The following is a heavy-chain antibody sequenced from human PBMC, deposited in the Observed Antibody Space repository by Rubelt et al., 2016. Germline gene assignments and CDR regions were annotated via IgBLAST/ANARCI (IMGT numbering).Heavy chain of an antibody. V-gene: IGHV3-23*01. Sequence: GGFLRLSCAASGFTFSNCGMSWVRQAPGKGLEWVSSISGSGGRTYYADSVKGRFTISRDNSKKKLDLQMNSLRAEDTAVYYCAKGGPGIAVAVDYWGQGTLVTVSS. CDR3: AKGGPGIAVAVDY. J-gene: IGHJ4*02. D-gene: IGHD6-19*01. CDR2: ISGSGGRT. CDR1: GFTFSNCG.